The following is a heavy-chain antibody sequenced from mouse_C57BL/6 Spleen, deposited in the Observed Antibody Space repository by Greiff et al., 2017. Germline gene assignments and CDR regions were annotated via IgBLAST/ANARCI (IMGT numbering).Heavy chain of an antibody. Sequence: VMLVESGPGLVAPSQSLSITCTVSGFSLPSYGVSWVRQPPGKGLAWLGVLWGDGSTHYHSALISRLSFSKDNSKSQVFLKLNSLQTDDTATYYCAKGGLYRNYLYWYFDVWGTGTTVTVSS. CDR2: LWGDGST. V-gene: IGHV2-3*01. D-gene: IGHD2-5*01. CDR3: AKGGLYRNYLYWYFDV. CDR1: GFSLPSYG. J-gene: IGHJ1*03.